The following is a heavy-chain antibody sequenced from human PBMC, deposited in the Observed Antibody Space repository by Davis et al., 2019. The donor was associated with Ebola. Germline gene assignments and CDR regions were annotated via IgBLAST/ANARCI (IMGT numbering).Heavy chain of an antibody. D-gene: IGHD3-22*01. J-gene: IGHJ4*02. CDR1: GGSFSGYY. V-gene: IGHV4-34*01. CDR2: INHSGST. CDR3: AGSMIVVAPPDY. Sequence: GSLRLSCAVYGGSFSGYYWSWIRQTPGKGLEWIGEINHSGSTNYNPSLKSRVTISVDTSKNQFSLKLSSVTAADTAVYYCAGSMIVVAPPDYWGQGTLVTVSS.